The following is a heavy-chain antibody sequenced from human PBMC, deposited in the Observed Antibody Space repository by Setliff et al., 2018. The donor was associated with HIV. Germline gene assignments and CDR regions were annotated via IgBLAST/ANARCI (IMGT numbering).Heavy chain of an antibody. J-gene: IGHJ3*02. Sequence: GASVKVSCKASGFTFTSSAVQWVRQARGQRLEWIGWIVVGSGNTNYAQKFQERVTITRDMSTSTAYMELSSLRSEGTAVYYCAAEVKGILWFGGDAFDIWGQGTMVT. V-gene: IGHV1-58*01. CDR2: IVVGSGNT. CDR1: GFTFTSSA. CDR3: AAEVKGILWFGGDAFDI. D-gene: IGHD3-10*01.